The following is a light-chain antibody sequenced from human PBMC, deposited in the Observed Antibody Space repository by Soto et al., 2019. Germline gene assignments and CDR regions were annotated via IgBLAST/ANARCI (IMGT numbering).Light chain of an antibody. CDR1: DTIAXS. Sequence: DIQMTQSPSTLSASVGDGVTITFGASDTIAXSLAWYQQQPGTAPKVLIYDASTLESGVPSRFSGSGSGTEFTLTISSLQPADFATYYCQQYGSYPRTFGQGTKVDIK. J-gene: IGKJ1*01. CDR3: QQYGSYPRT. CDR2: DAS. V-gene: IGKV1-5*01.